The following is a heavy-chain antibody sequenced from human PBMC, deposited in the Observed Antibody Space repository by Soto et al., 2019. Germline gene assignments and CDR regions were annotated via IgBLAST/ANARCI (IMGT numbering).Heavy chain of an antibody. J-gene: IGHJ4*02. D-gene: IGHD1-26*01. CDR2: IYWDDDK. CDR1: GFSLTTTHMG. CDR3: EHAGYYELLRLDH. V-gene: IGHV2-5*02. Sequence: QITLKESGPPLVRPAQTLTLTCAFSGFSLTTTHMGVAWIRQPPGKALEWLALIYWDDDKRYSPSLKNRLAISKDTSRNRVVLTITNMNPEDTGTYFCEHAGYYELLRLDHWGPGTLVTVSS.